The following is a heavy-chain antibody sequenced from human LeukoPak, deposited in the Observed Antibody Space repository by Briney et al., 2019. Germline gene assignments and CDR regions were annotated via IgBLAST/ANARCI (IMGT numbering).Heavy chain of an antibody. D-gene: IGHD2-21*01. V-gene: IGHV3-23*01. CDR3: AKDIQCTY. Sequence: GGSLRLSCAASALTFSISAMAWVRQAPGKGLEWVSLISGSGGNTYYADSVKGRFTISRDNSKNTLYLQMNSLRAEDTAVYHCAKDIQCTYWGQGTLVTVSS. CDR1: ALTFSISA. CDR2: ISGSGGNT. J-gene: IGHJ4*02.